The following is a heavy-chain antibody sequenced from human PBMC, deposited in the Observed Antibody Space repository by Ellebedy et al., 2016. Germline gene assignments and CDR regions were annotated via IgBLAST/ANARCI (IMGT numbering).Heavy chain of an antibody. CDR1: GFSFSDYY. J-gene: IGHJ4*02. Sequence: GGSLRLSCAASGFSFSDYYMNWIRQAPGKGLEWLSFLSSGGKNISYADSVKGRFTISRDNAKNSLYLQMNSLSAEDTAVYYCARTLYSSGWYGRGWYFDSWGQGTLVTVSS. CDR2: LSSGGKNI. D-gene: IGHD6-19*01. V-gene: IGHV3-11*01. CDR3: ARTLYSSGWYGRGWYFDS.